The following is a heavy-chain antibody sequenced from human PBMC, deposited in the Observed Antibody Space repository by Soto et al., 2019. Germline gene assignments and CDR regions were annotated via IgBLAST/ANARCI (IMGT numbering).Heavy chain of an antibody. V-gene: IGHV3-33*01. CDR2: IWYDGSNK. Sequence: GGSLRLSCAASGFTFSSYGMHWVRQAPGKGLEWVAVIWYDGSNKYYADSVKGRFTISRDNSKNTLYLQMNSLRAEDTAVYYCARDNLVVAPGDYWGQGPLVTVSS. J-gene: IGHJ4*02. CDR3: ARDNLVVAPGDY. D-gene: IGHD2-15*01. CDR1: GFTFSSYG.